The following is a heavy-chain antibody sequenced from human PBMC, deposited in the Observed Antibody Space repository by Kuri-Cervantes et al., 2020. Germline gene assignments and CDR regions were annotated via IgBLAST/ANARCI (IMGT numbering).Heavy chain of an antibody. J-gene: IGHJ4*02. D-gene: IGHD3-16*01. CDR3: ARAPGGEDYFDS. Sequence: ASVKVSCKASGYTFTGYYMHWVRQAPGQGLEWMGWINPNSGGTNYAQKFQGRVTMTRDTSISTAYMELRNLRFDDTAVYYCARAPGGEDYFDSWGQGTLVTVSS. CDR1: GYTFTGYY. V-gene: IGHV1-2*02. CDR2: INPNSGGT.